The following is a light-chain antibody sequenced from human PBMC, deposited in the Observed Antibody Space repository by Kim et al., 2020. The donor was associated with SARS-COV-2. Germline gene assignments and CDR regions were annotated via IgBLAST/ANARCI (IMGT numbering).Light chain of an antibody. J-gene: IGLJ1*01. CDR2: DVT. CDR3: SSYTV. Sequence: NDIGGYNYVSWYQQHPDKAPKLMIYDVTERPSGVSNRFSGSKSGNTASLTISGLQAEDEADYYCSSYTVFGTGTKVTVL. CDR1: NDIGGYNY. V-gene: IGLV2-14*04.